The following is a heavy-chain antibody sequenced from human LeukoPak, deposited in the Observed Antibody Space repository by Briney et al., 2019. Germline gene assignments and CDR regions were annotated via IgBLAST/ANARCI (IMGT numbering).Heavy chain of an antibody. Sequence: SETLSLTCTVSGYSISSGYYWGWIRPPPGKGLEWIGSIYHSGSTYYNPSLKSRVTISVDTSKNQFSLKLSSVTAADTAVYYCARDRNDFWSGYYMDVWGKGTTVTVSS. J-gene: IGHJ6*03. V-gene: IGHV4-38-2*02. CDR1: GYSISSGYY. D-gene: IGHD3-3*01. CDR2: IYHSGST. CDR3: ARDRNDFWSGYYMDV.